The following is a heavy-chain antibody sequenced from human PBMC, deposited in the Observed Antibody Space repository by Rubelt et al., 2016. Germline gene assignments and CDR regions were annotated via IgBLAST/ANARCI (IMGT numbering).Heavy chain of an antibody. Sequence: QVQLQESGPGLVKPSETLSLTCTISGGSFSNDFWSWVRQPPGKGLEWIGYIYYSGSTNYNPSLKSRVTISIDTSKNQFSLKLRSVTAADTAVYYCARTGYSGSWSYFDYWGQGSLVTVSS. CDR3: ARTGYSGSWSYFDY. D-gene: IGHD6-13*01. CDR2: IYYSGST. J-gene: IGHJ4*02. V-gene: IGHV4-59*01. CDR1: GGSFSNDF.